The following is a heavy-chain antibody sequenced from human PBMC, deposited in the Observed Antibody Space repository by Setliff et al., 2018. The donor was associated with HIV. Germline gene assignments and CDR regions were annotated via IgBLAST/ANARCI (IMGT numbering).Heavy chain of an antibody. D-gene: IGHD2-2*01. CDR2: INHDRTT. CDR3: ARDRIEVLVDGPHDVFDI. V-gene: IGHV4-34*01. Sequence: SETLSLTCAVYGGSFSGYYWSWIRQPPGKGLEWIGEINHDRTTNYNPSLKSRVTISLDTSKNQFSLKLTSVSAADTAVYYCARDRIEVLVDGPHDVFDIWGRGKMVTVSS. CDR1: GGSFSGYY. J-gene: IGHJ3*02.